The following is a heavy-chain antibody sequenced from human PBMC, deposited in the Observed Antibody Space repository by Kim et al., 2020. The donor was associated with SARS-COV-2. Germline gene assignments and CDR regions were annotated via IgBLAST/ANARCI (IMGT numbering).Heavy chain of an antibody. V-gene: IGHV1-69*01. J-gene: IGHJ4*02. Sequence: FQGRVTITADESTSTAYMELSSLRSEDTAVYYCARDRAYGSGIPHYFDYWGQRTLVTVSS. D-gene: IGHD3-10*01. CDR3: ARDRAYGSGIPHYFDY.